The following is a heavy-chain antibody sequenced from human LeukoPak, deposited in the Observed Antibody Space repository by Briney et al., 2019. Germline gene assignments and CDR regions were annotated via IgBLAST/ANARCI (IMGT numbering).Heavy chain of an antibody. CDR3: AREAGNRQYFDY. CDR2: IYTSGST. CDR1: GGSISSYY. Sequence: SETLSLTCTVSGGSISSYYWSWIRQPAGKGLEWIGRIYTSGSTNYNPSLKSRVTMSVDTSKNQVSLKLSSVTAADTAMYYCAREAGNRQYFDYWGQGTLVTVSS. V-gene: IGHV4-4*07. D-gene: IGHD1-1*01. J-gene: IGHJ4*02.